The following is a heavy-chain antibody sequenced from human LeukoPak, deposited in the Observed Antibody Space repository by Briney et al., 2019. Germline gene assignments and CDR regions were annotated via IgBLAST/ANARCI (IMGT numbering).Heavy chain of an antibody. CDR1: GFTVSSNY. J-gene: IGHJ4*02. Sequence: GGSLRLSCAASGFTVSSNYMSWVRQAPGKGLEWVSVIYSGGSTYYADSVKGRFTISRDSSKNTLYLQMNSLRAEDSAIYYCAKLSVWDGSGSYDYWGQGTLVTVSS. V-gene: IGHV3-53*01. CDR2: IYSGGST. CDR3: AKLSVWDGSGSYDY. D-gene: IGHD3-10*01.